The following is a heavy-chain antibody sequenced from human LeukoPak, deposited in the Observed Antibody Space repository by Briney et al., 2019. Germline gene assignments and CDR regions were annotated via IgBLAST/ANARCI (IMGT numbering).Heavy chain of an antibody. D-gene: IGHD5-18*01. CDR1: GFTFSSYA. CDR2: ISYDGSNK. CDR3: ARDLRGHSYVPVPFAFDI. V-gene: IGHV3-30*04. Sequence: GGSLRLSCAASGFTFSSYAMHWVRQAPGKGLEWVAVISYDGSNKYYADSVKGRFTISRDNSKNTLYLQMNSLRAEDTAVYYCARDLRGHSYVPVPFAFDIWGQGTMVTVSS. J-gene: IGHJ3*02.